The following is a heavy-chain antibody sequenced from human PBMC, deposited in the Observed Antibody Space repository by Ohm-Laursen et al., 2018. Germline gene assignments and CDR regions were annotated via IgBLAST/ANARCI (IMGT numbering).Heavy chain of an antibody. V-gene: IGHV3-48*01. CDR3: ARATRDGYDY. J-gene: IGHJ4*02. Sequence: SLRLSCAASGFTFSTYGMNWVRQAPGKGPEWVSYIGNRGRAIYYADSVNGRFTISRDNARNSLYLQMNTLRAEDTALYYCARATRDGYDYWGQGTLVTVSS. CDR1: GFTFSTYG. D-gene: IGHD5-24*01. CDR2: IGNRGRAI.